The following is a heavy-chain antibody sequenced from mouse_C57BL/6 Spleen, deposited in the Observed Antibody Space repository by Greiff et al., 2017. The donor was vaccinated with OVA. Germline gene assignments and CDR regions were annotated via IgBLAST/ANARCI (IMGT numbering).Heavy chain of an antibody. J-gene: IGHJ4*01. CDR3: ARYAGY. CDR2: INPNNGGT. V-gene: IGHV1-26*01. CDR1: GYTFTDYY. D-gene: IGHD6-5*01. Sequence: VQLQQSGPELVKPGASVKISCKASGYTFTDYYMNWVKQSHGKSLEWIGDINPNNGGTSYNQKFKGKATLTVDTSSSTAYMELRSLTSEDSAVYYCARYAGYWGPGPSVTVSS.